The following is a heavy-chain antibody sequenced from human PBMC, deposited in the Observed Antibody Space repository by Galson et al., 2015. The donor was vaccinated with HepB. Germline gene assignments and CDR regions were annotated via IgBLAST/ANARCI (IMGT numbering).Heavy chain of an antibody. CDR3: ARFQTTGVYNWFDP. V-gene: IGHV1-3*01. J-gene: IGHJ5*02. CDR2: INVGNGNT. D-gene: IGHD1-14*01. Sequence: SVKVSCKASGYTFTTYAIHWVRQAPGQRLEWVGRINVGNGNTEYSQKFQGRVSISRDTSARTAYMELSSLRSEDTAVYYCARFQTTGVYNWFDPWGQGTLVIVS. CDR1: GYTFTTYA.